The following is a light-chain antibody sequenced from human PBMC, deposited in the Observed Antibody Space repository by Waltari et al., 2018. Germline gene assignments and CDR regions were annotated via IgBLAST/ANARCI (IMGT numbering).Light chain of an antibody. Sequence: QSVLTQPPSASGTPGQRVTISCSGTNSNIGSNPVNWYQQLPGTAPKLLIHSTNQRPSGVPARFAASKSGTSASLAISGLQSEDEADYYCAAWDDNLIVLFGGGTKLTVL. CDR3: AAWDDNLIVL. CDR2: STN. J-gene: IGLJ2*01. CDR1: NSNIGSNP. V-gene: IGLV1-44*01.